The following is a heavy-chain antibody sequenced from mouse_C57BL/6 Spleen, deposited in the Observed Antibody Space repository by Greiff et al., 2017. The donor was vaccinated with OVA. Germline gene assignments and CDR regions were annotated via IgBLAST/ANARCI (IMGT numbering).Heavy chain of an antibody. D-gene: IGHD2-5*01. CDR1: GYTFTDYN. V-gene: IGHV1-18*01. Sequence: EVQLQQSGPELVKPGASVKIPCKASGYTFTDYNMDWVKQSHGKSLEWIGDINPNNGGTIYNQKFKGKATSTVDKASSTAYMELRSLTSEDTAVYYCARDSNYAGFAYWGQGTLVTVSA. CDR3: ARDSNYAGFAY. J-gene: IGHJ3*01. CDR2: INPNNGGT.